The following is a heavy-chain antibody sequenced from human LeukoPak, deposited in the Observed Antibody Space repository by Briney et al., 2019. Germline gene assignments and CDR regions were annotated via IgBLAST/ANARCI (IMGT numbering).Heavy chain of an antibody. Sequence: GGSLRLSCAASGFTFSSYSMNWVRQAPGKGLEWVSSISSSSSYIYYADLVKGRFTISRDNAKNSLYLQMNSLRAEDTAVYYCASDCSGGSCHHAFDIWGQGTMVTVSS. D-gene: IGHD2-15*01. V-gene: IGHV3-21*01. CDR1: GFTFSSYS. CDR3: ASDCSGGSCHHAFDI. J-gene: IGHJ3*02. CDR2: ISSSSSYI.